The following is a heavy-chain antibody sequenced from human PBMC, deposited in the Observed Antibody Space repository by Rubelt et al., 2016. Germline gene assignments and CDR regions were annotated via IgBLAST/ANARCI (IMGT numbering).Heavy chain of an antibody. J-gene: IGHJ4*02. CDR1: GFTFSSYS. CDR2: ISSVMSYM. Sequence: EVQLVESGGCLVKPGGSLRLSCAASGFTFSSYSMNWVRQAPGKGLEWVSSISSVMSYMYYADSVQGRFTISRDNAKTSLYLQMNSLRAEETAVYYCARDFGWLRGAFDYWGQGTLVTVSS. CDR3: ARDFGWLRGAFDY. D-gene: IGHD5-24*01. V-gene: IGHV3-21*06.